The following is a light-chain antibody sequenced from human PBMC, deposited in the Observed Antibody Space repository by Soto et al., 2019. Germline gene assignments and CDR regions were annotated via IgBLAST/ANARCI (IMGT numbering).Light chain of an antibody. CDR2: WAS. J-gene: IGKJ4*01. Sequence: DIVMTQAPDSLAVSLGERDTINCKSSQSVLYNSNNKNYLAWYQQKPGQPPRLLIYWASTRESGVPDRFSGSGYGTEFTLTISSLQAEDVAVYYCQQDYSTLTFGGGTKVEIK. CDR1: QSVLYNSNNKNY. CDR3: QQDYSTLT. V-gene: IGKV4-1*01.